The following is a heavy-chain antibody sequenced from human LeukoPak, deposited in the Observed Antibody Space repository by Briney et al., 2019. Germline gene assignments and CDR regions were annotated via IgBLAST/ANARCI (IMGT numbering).Heavy chain of an antibody. CDR1: GFTFSSYA. CDR2: INHSGST. Sequence: GSLRLSCAASGFTFSSYAMSWVRQAPGKGLEWIGEINHSGSTNYNPSLKSRVTISVDTSKNQFSLKLSSVTAADTAVYYCARGSTTVTTGAFDIWGQGTMVTVSS. J-gene: IGHJ3*02. CDR3: ARGSTTVTTGAFDI. D-gene: IGHD4-17*01. V-gene: IGHV4-34*01.